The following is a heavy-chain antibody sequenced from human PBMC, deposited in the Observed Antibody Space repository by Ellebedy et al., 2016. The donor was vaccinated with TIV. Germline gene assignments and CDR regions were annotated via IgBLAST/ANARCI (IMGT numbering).Heavy chain of an antibody. J-gene: IGHJ5*02. Sequence: AASVKVTCKASGYTFTAFYVHWVRQAPGQGLEWMGRIDPNSGDTKYAQKFQGRVSMTRDTSITTAYMELSSLTSDETAVYYCGRGIQSFDPWGQGTLVTVSS. CDR1: GYTFTAFY. CDR2: IDPNSGDT. CDR3: GRGIQSFDP. V-gene: IGHV1-2*02.